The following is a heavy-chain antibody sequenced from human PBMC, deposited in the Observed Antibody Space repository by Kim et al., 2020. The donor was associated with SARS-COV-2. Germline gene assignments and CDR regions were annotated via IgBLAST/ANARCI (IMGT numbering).Heavy chain of an antibody. CDR2: IYYSGST. CDR3: ARREYCSGGSCYHH. D-gene: IGHD2-15*01. Sequence: SETLSLTCTVSGGSISSYYWSWIRQPPGKGLEWIGYIYYSGSTNYNPSLKSRVTISVDTSKNQFSLKLSSVTAADTAVYYCARREYCSGGSCYHHWGQGTLVTVSS. J-gene: IGHJ4*02. CDR1: GGSISSYY. V-gene: IGHV4-59*13.